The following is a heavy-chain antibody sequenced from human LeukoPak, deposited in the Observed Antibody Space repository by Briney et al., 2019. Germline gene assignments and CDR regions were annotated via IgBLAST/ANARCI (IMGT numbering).Heavy chain of an antibody. V-gene: IGHV4-4*07. CDR2: IYTSGST. CDR1: GGSISSYY. Sequence: PSETLSLTCTVSGGSISSYYWSWLRQPAGKGLEWIGRIYTSGSTNYNPSLKSRVTMSVDTSKNQFSLKLSSVTAADTAVYYCARDQYYYDSSGEGPRFDPWGQGTLVTVSS. D-gene: IGHD3-22*01. J-gene: IGHJ5*02. CDR3: ARDQYYYDSSGEGPRFDP.